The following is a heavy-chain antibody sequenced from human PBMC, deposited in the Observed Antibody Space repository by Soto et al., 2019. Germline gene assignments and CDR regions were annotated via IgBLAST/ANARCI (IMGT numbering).Heavy chain of an antibody. V-gene: IGHV3-30*18. Sequence: QVQLVESGGGVVQPGRSLRLSCAASGFTFSSYGMHWVRQAPGKGLEWVAVISYDGSNKYYADSVKGRFTISRDNSKNTLYLQMNSPRAEDTAVYYCAKAGIGSIAARDWYFDLWDRGTLVTVSS. CDR2: ISYDGSNK. CDR3: AKAGIGSIAARDWYFDL. J-gene: IGHJ2*01. D-gene: IGHD6-6*01. CDR1: GFTFSSYG.